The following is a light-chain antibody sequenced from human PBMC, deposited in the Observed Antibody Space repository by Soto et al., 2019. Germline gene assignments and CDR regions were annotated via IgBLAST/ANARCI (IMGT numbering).Light chain of an antibody. V-gene: IGKV3-15*01. CDR2: GAS. Sequence: EVVMTQSPATLSMSPGERATLSCRASQTVSNHLAWYQLKPGQAPRLLIRGASARATGVPARFSGSGSGTEFTLTISSLQSEDFAVYYCQHYNNWPLTFGQGTKVEIK. CDR1: QTVSNH. J-gene: IGKJ1*01. CDR3: QHYNNWPLT.